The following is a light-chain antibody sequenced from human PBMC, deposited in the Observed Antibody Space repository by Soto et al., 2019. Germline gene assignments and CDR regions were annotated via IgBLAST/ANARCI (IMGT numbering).Light chain of an antibody. Sequence: QSALTQPASVSGSPGQSITISCTGTSSDVGGNKYVSWYQQYPGKVPKLLINKVTNRPSGVSYRFSGSKSGNTASLTVSALLAEDEADYFCASSTSDSLYVFGTGPKVTVL. CDR1: SSDVGGNKY. CDR3: ASSTSDSLYV. CDR2: KVT. V-gene: IGLV2-14*01. J-gene: IGLJ1*01.